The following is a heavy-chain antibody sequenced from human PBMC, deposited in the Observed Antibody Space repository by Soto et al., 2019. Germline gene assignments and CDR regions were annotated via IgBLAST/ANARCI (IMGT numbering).Heavy chain of an antibody. CDR2: ISTRSQYI. D-gene: IGHD3-3*01. CDR1: GFTFSAYN. J-gene: IGHJ4*02. CDR3: STSPEVGVRVGF. Sequence: EVQLVESGGGLVKPAESLRLSCVGSGFTFSAYNINWVRQAPGKGLEWVSSISTRSQYIYQPVSMKGRVTISRDDAKNSVYLQMNGLRADDTAVYYCSTSPEVGVRVGFWGQGTLVTVSS. V-gene: IGHV3-21*01.